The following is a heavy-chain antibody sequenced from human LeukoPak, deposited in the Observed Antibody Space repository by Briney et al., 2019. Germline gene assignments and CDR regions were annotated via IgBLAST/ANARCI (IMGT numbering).Heavy chain of an antibody. D-gene: IGHD3-10*01. CDR1: GYTFTGHY. Sequence: GASVKVSCKASGYTFTGHYMHWVRQAPGQGLEWMGWINPNSGGTNYAQKFQGRVTMTRDTSISTAYMELSRLRSDDTAVYYCAKNIWFGESADGFNIWAKGLWSPSLQ. V-gene: IGHV1-2*02. CDR2: INPNSGGT. CDR3: AKNIWFGESADGFNI. J-gene: IGHJ3*02.